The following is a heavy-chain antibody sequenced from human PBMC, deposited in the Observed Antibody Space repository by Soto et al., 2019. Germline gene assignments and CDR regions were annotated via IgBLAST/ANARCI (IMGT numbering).Heavy chain of an antibody. J-gene: IGHJ4*02. V-gene: IGHV3-21*01. D-gene: IGHD6-6*01. CDR2: ISSSSSYI. CDR1: GFTFSSYS. Sequence: EVQLVESGGGLVKPGGSLRLSCAASGFTFSSYSMNWVRQAPGKGLEWVSSISSSSSYIYYADSVKGRFTISRDNAKNSLYLQMNSLRAEDTAVYYCARDRWSSSKTSALFDYWGQGTLVTVSS. CDR3: ARDRWSSSKTSALFDY.